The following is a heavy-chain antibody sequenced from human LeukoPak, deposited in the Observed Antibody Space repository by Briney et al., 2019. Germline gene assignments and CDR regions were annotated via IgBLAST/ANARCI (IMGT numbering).Heavy chain of an antibody. CDR1: GYTFTGYY. V-gene: IGHV1-2*06. J-gene: IGHJ5*02. D-gene: IGHD2-2*01. CDR3: ARAPVIVVVPAAIRGIYWFDP. CDR2: INPNSGGT. Sequence: ASVKVSCKASGYTFTGYYMHWVRQAPGQGLEWMGRINPNSGGTNYAQKFQGRVTMARDTSISTAYMELSRLRSDDTAVYYCARAPVIVVVPAAIRGIYWFDPWGQGTLVTVSS.